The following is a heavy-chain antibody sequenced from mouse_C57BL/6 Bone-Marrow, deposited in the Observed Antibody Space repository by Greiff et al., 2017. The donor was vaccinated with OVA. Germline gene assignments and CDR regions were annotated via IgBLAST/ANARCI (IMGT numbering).Heavy chain of an antibody. Sequence: VQLQQSGAELARPGASVKLSCKASGYTFTSYGISWVKQRTGQGLEWIGEIYPRSGNTYYTEKFKGKATLTADKSSSTAYMQLSSLTSEDSAVYYCARGHYGSSLDYWGQGTTLTVSS. CDR2: IYPRSGNT. D-gene: IGHD1-1*01. V-gene: IGHV1-81*01. J-gene: IGHJ2*01. CDR1: GYTFTSYG. CDR3: ARGHYGSSLDY.